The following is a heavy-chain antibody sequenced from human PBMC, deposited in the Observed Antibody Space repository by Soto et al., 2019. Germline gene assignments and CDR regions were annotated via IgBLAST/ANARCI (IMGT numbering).Heavy chain of an antibody. CDR2: IYYSGST. CDR1: GGSISSGGYY. CDR3: ARVPIAAAGPTDY. V-gene: IGHV4-31*03. D-gene: IGHD6-13*01. Sequence: PSETLSLTCTVSGGSISSGGYYWSWIRQHPGKGLEWIGYIYYSGSTYHNPSLKSRVTISVDTSKNQFSLKLSSVTAADTAVYYCARVPIAAAGPTDYWGQGTLVTVSS. J-gene: IGHJ4*02.